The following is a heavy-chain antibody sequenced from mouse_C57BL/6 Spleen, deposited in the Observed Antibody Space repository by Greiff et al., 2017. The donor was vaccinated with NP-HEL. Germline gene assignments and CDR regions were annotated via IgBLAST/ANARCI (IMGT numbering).Heavy chain of an antibody. Sequence: QVQLKQPGAELVKPGASVKLSCKASGYTFTSYWMHWVKQRPGQGLEWIGMIHPNSGSTNYNEKFKSKATLTVDKSSSTAYMQLSSLTSEDSAVYYCARKETGWFDYWGQGTTLTVSS. CDR2: IHPNSGST. CDR3: ARKETGWFDY. CDR1: GYTFTSYW. D-gene: IGHD2-3*01. V-gene: IGHV1-64*01. J-gene: IGHJ2*01.